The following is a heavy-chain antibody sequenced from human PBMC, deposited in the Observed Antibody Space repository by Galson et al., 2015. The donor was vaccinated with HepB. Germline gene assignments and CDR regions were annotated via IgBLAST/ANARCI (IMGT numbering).Heavy chain of an antibody. J-gene: IGHJ4*02. CDR3: AREGVGGTFDH. D-gene: IGHD1-26*01. CDR1: GYTFTNYY. V-gene: IGHV1-46*03. Sequence: SVKVSCKASGYTFTNYYMHWVRQAPGQGLEWMGIVNPSGGSTSYPQKFQGRVTMTRDTSTSTVCMELSSLRSEDTAVYYCAREGVGGTFDHWGQGTLVTVSS. CDR2: VNPSGGST.